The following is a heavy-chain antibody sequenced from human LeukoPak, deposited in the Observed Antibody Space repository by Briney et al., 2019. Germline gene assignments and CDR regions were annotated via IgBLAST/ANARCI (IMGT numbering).Heavy chain of an antibody. CDR3: ARSRPTVTTEYYYYMDV. V-gene: IGHV1-69*13. CDR1: GGTFSSYA. J-gene: IGHJ6*03. D-gene: IGHD4-11*01. CDR2: IIPIFGTA. Sequence: SVKVSCKASGGTFSSYAISWVRQAPGQGLEWMGGIIPIFGTANYAQKFQGRVTITADESTSTAYMEMSSLRSEDTAVYYCARSRPTVTTEYYYYMDVWGKGTTVTVSS.